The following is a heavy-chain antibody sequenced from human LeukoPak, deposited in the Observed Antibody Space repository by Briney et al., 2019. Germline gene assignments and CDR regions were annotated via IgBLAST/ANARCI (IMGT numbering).Heavy chain of an antibody. Sequence: PGGSLRLSCAASGFTFSSYSMNWVRQAPGKGLEWLSYISSSGGTIYYADSVKGRFTISRDNAKNSLYLQMNSLRAEDTAFYYCAKNFDTLTGYYNPFDSWGQGTLVTVSS. V-gene: IGHV3-48*04. CDR3: AKNFDTLTGYYNPFDS. CDR1: GFTFSSYS. D-gene: IGHD3-9*01. CDR2: ISSSGGTI. J-gene: IGHJ5*01.